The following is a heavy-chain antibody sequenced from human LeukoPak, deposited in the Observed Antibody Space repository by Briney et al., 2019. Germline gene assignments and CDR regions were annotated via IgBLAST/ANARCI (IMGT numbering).Heavy chain of an antibody. CDR2: ITTSGTTT. J-gene: IGHJ4*02. D-gene: IGHD2/OR15-2a*01. V-gene: IGHV3-48*03. Sequence: RGGSLRLSCAASGFTFSSYKMIWVRQAPGKGLEWVSYITTSGTTTYYADSLKGRFTISRDNAKNSLYLQMNSVRAEDTAVYYCARVLFHSLAVFDYWGQGTLVTVSS. CDR3: ARVLFHSLAVFDY. CDR1: GFTFSSYK.